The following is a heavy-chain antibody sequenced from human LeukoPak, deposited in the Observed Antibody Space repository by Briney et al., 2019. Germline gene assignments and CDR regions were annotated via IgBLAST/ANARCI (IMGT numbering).Heavy chain of an antibody. CDR1: GGSISSYY. CDR2: IYYSGST. V-gene: IGHV4-59*01. Sequence: SETLSLTCTVSGGSISSYYWSWIRQPPGKGLEWIGYIYYSGSTNYNPSLKSRVTISVDTSKNQFSLKLSSVTAADTAVYYCARGRHYDFWSGYYSLDYFDYWGQGILVTVSS. CDR3: ARGRHYDFWSGYYSLDYFDY. J-gene: IGHJ4*02. D-gene: IGHD3-3*01.